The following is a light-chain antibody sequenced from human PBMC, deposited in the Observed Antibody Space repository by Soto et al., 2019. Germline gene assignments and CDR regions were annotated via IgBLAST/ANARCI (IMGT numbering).Light chain of an antibody. V-gene: IGKV1-5*03. CDR2: KAS. Sequence: DVQMTQSPSTLSASVGDRVTITCRASQSISSWLAWYQQKPGKAPKLLIYKASSLESGVPSRFSGSGSETDFTLTISSLQPEDVATYYCQKYNNAPITFGQGTRLAIK. J-gene: IGKJ5*01. CDR1: QSISSW. CDR3: QKYNNAPIT.